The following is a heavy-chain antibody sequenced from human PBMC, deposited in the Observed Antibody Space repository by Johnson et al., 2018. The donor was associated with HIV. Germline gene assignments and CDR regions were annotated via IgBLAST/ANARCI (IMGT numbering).Heavy chain of an antibody. D-gene: IGHD4-23*01. V-gene: IGHV3-30*04. CDR2: ISYDGSKK. Sequence: QVHLVESGGGVVQPGRSLRLSCAASGFSFSSYAMHWVRQAPGKGLEWVAVISYDGSKKYYADSVKGRFTISRDNSKNTLYLQMHSLRADDTAVYYCASGEDYGGNYGAFDIWGQGTMVTVSS. J-gene: IGHJ3*02. CDR1: GFSFSSYA. CDR3: ASGEDYGGNYGAFDI.